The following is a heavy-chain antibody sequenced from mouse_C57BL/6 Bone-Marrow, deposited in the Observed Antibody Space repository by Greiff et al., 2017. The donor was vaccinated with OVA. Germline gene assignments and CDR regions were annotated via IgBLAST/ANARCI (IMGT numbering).Heavy chain of an antibody. J-gene: IGHJ3*01. CDR1: GFTFSSYG. V-gene: IGHV5-6*02. Sequence: EVNLVESGGDLVKPGGSLKLSCAASGFTFSSYGMSWVRQTPDKRLEWVATISSGGSYTYYPDSVKGRFTISRDNAKNTLYLQMSSLKSEDTAMYYCARREAYWGQGTLVTVSA. CDR2: ISSGGSYT. CDR3: ARREAY.